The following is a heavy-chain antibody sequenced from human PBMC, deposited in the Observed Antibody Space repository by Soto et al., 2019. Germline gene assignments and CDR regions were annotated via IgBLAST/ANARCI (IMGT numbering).Heavy chain of an antibody. Sequence: SETLSLTCTVSGGSVSSGSFYWGWLRQPPGKGLEWIGYIYYIGSTYYSPSLKSRVTISVDTSKNQFSLKLSSVTAADTAVYYCAEDYYDSSGIFDYWGQGTLVTVSS. CDR2: IYYIGST. D-gene: IGHD3-22*01. CDR3: AEDYYDSSGIFDY. J-gene: IGHJ4*02. V-gene: IGHV4-61*01. CDR1: GGSVSSGSFY.